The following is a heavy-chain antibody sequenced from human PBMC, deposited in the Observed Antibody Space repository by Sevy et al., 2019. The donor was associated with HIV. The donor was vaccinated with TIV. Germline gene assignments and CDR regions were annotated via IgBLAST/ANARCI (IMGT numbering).Heavy chain of an antibody. CDR2: LSFGCGKI. CDR3: AREGCTKPHDY. J-gene: IGHJ4*02. Sequence: GESLKISCAASGFTFNIYSMSWVRQTPGKGLEWVATLSFGCGKINHADSVKGRFTMSRDDSKNAVYLQMNNLRVEDTAIYYCAREGCTKPHDYWGPGTLVTVSS. V-gene: IGHV3-23*01. D-gene: IGHD2-8*01. CDR1: GFTFNIYS.